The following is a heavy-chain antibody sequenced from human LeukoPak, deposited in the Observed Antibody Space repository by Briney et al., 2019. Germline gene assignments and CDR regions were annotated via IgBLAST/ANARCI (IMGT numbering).Heavy chain of an antibody. J-gene: IGHJ4*02. CDR1: GGSINSGGYY. CDR3: ARARFGGLWFGELFLDY. V-gene: IGHV4-30-2*01. D-gene: IGHD3-10*01. Sequence: PSETLSLTCTVSGGSINSGGYYWSWIRQPPGKGLEWIGYIYHSGSTYYNPSLKSRVTISVDTSKNQFSLKLTSVTAADTAVYYCARARFGGLWFGELFLDYWGQGTLVTVSS. CDR2: IYHSGST.